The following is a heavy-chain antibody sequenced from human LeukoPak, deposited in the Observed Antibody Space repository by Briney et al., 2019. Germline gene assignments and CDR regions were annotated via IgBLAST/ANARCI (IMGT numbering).Heavy chain of an antibody. CDR2: ISSSSSYI. Sequence: GGSLRLSCAASGFTFTSYSMNWVRQAPGKGLEWVSSISSSSSYIYYADSVKGRFTISRDNAKNSLYLQMNSLRAEDTAVYYCARDLPNSSGYQYYFDYWGQGTLVTVSS. J-gene: IGHJ4*02. CDR3: ARDLPNSSGYQYYFDY. CDR1: GFTFTSYS. D-gene: IGHD3-22*01. V-gene: IGHV3-21*01.